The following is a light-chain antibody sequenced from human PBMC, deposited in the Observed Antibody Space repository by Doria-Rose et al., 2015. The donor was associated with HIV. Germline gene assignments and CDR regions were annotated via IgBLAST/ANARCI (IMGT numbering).Light chain of an antibody. CDR3: QQYSQWPPYT. CDR1: QGIGSD. J-gene: IGKJ2*01. V-gene: IGKV3-15*01. CDR2: RAS. Sequence: LTQPPATLSVSPGERATLSCRASQGIGSDVAWYQQIPGQAPRLLIYRASIRATGIPPRFTGGGSGTEFTLTISSLQSEDFAVYFCQQYSQWPPYTFGQGTKLEVK.